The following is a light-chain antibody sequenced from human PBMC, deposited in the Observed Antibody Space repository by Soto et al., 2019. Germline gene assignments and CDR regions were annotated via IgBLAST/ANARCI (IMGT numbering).Light chain of an antibody. V-gene: IGLV1-44*01. Sequence: QLVLTQPPSASGTPGQRVTIACSGSRSNIGSNAVNWYQQLPGTAPKLLIYTNGLRPSGVPARFSGSKSGTSASLAISGLLSEDEADYYCGSWDDSLNGWMFGGGTKLTVL. J-gene: IGLJ3*02. CDR1: RSNIGSNA. CDR2: TNG. CDR3: GSWDDSLNGWM.